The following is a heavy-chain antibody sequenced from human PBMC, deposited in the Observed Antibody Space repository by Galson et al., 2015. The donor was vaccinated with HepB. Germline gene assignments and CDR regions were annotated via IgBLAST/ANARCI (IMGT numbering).Heavy chain of an antibody. D-gene: IGHD2-2*01. CDR3: AKIPSFYCGSSTCLPTYFDY. CDR2: ISGSGGST. Sequence: SLRLSCAASAFTFNNYAMSWVRQAPGKGLEWVSAISGSGGSTYYADSVKGRFTISRDDSKSTLYLQMNGLRAEDTAVYYCAKIPSFYCGSSTCLPTYFDYWGQGTLVTVSS. J-gene: IGHJ4*02. V-gene: IGHV3-23*01. CDR1: AFTFNNYA.